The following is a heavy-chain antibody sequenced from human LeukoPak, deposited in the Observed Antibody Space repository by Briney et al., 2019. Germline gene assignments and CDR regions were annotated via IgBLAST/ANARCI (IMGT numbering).Heavy chain of an antibody. CDR2: ITGRSSYT. CDR3: AREDPYYFDY. Sequence: GGSLRLSCAASGFTFSSYSLNWVRQAPGKGLEWVSSITGRSSYTYYADSVKGRFTIFRDNAKNSLYLQMNSLRAEDTAVYYCAREDPYYFDYWGQGTLVTVSS. V-gene: IGHV3-21*01. J-gene: IGHJ4*02. CDR1: GFTFSSYS.